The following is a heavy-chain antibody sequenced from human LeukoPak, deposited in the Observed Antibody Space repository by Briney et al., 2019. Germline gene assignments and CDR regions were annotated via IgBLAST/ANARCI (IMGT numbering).Heavy chain of an antibody. CDR2: ISYDGSNK. Sequence: WVSVISYDGSNKYYADSVKGRFTISRDNSKNTLYPQMNSLRAEDTAVYYCAKDDGGSYFDYWGQGTLVTVSS. J-gene: IGHJ4*02. CDR3: AKDDGGSYFDY. D-gene: IGHD1-26*01. V-gene: IGHV3-30*18.